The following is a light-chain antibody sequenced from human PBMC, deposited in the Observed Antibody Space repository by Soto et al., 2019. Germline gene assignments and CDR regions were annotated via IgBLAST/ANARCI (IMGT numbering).Light chain of an antibody. CDR2: EVS. CDR3: SSYKSSSTNV. V-gene: IGLV2-14*01. J-gene: IGLJ1*01. Sequence: QSALTQPASVSGSPGQSITISCTGTSSDVGGYNYVSWYQQHPGKAPKLMIYEVSNRPSGVSNRFSGSKSGNTASLTISGLQAEDEADYYCSSYKSSSTNVFGTGTTLTVL. CDR1: SSDVGGYNY.